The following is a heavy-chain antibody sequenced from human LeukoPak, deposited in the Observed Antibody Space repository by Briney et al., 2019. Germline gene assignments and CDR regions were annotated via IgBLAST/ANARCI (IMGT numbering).Heavy chain of an antibody. CDR3: ASPNPFYCSGGSCYLPLDY. J-gene: IGHJ4*02. CDR2: IRYDGSNK. V-gene: IGHV3-30*02. Sequence: GGSLGLSCAASGFTFSSYGMHWVRQAPGKGLEWVAFIRYDGSNKYYADSVKGRFTISRDNSKNTLYLQMNSLRAEDTAVYYCASPNPFYCSGGSCYLPLDYWGQGTLVTVSS. CDR1: GFTFSSYG. D-gene: IGHD2-15*01.